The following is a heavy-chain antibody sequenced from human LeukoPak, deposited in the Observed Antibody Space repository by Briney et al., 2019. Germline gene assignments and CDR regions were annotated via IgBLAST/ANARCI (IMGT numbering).Heavy chain of an antibody. D-gene: IGHD6-19*01. CDR3: AKDGDSSGWSGGNY. Sequence: GRSLRLSCAASGFTFSSYGMHWVRQAPGKGLEWVAVIWYDGSNKYYADSVKGRFTISRDNSKNTLYLQMNSLRAEDTAVYYCAKDGDSSGWSGGNYWGQGTLVTVSS. V-gene: IGHV3-33*06. CDR1: GFTFSSYG. J-gene: IGHJ4*02. CDR2: IWYDGSNK.